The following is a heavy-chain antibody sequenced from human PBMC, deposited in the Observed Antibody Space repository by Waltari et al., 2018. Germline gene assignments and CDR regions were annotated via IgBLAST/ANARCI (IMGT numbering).Heavy chain of an antibody. V-gene: IGHV1-18*01. CDR2: ISGNNVHT. J-gene: IGHJ5*02. Sequence: QVQLVQSGAEVKKPGASVKVSCKASGYTFIDYGISWVRQAPGQGLEWMGGISGNNVHTNHAQKFQVRLIMTEDTAATTVYMELTYLTSDDTAVYYCARERHRLMEEGYLMALDPWGQGTLVTVSS. CDR3: ARERHRLMEEGYLMALDP. CDR1: GYTFIDYG. D-gene: IGHD3-3*01.